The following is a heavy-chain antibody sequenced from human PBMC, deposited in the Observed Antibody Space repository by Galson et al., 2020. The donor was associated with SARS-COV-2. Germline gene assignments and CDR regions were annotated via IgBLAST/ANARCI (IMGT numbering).Heavy chain of an antibody. CDR3: ARDDGRMDGYSWGFAFNL. CDR2: IYYNGNT. CDR1: GGSITGYH. V-gene: IGHV4-59*01. D-gene: IGHD3-16*01. Sequence: SETLSLTCSVSGGSITGYHWNWIRQSPGKKVEWIRYIYYNGNTKYNPALSSRVSISLDTSKSQFSLRVRSVTAADTATYYCARDDGRMDGYSWGFAFNLWGLGTAVTVSS. J-gene: IGHJ3*01.